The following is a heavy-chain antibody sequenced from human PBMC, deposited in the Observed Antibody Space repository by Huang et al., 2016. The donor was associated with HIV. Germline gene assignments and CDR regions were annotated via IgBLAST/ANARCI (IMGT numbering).Heavy chain of an antibody. CDR3: ARRSAFYRLDY. J-gene: IGHJ4*02. D-gene: IGHD3-10*01. Sequence: VQLVESGGGLVKPGGYLRLSCAASGFTFRDYYVSWIRQTPGKGLEWISYISSSDNSIYYADSVKGRFTISRDDAKNSLYLQMNSLRADDTAVYYCARRSAFYRLDYWGQGTLVTVSS. CDR1: GFTFRDYY. CDR2: ISSSDNSI. V-gene: IGHV3-11*01.